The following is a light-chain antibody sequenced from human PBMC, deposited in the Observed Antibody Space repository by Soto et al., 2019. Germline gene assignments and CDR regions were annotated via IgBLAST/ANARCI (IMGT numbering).Light chain of an antibody. CDR1: QSISSY. CDR2: AAS. J-gene: IGKJ5*01. V-gene: IGKV1-39*01. CDR3: QQSYRSLIT. Sequence: DIQMTQSPSSLSASVGDRGTISCRASQSISSYLNWYQQKPRKAPKVLIYAASSVKSGVPSRFSGSGSGTDFTLTISSLQPEDFATYYCQQSYRSLITCGQGTRLEIK.